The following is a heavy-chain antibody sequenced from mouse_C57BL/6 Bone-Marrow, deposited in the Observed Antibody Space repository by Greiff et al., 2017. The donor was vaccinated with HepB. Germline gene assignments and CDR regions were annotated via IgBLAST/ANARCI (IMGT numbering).Heavy chain of an antibody. V-gene: IGHV1-76*01. CDR3: AISDYYGSSHYY. CDR1: GYTFTDYY. D-gene: IGHD1-1*01. Sequence: VQLQQSGAELVRPGASVKLSCKASGYTFTDYYINWVKQRPGQGLEWIARIYPGSGNTYYNEKFKGKATLTAEKSSSTAYMQLSSLTSEDSAVYFCAISDYYGSSHYYWGQGTTLTVSS. CDR2: IYPGSGNT. J-gene: IGHJ2*01.